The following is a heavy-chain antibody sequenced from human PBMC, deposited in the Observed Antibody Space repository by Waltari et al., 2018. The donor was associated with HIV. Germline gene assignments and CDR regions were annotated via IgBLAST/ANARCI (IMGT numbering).Heavy chain of an antibody. J-gene: IGHJ4*02. Sequence: VQLVESGGGVVQPGRSLRLSCAASGFTFKTYGTHWVRQAPGKGLEWVAVIWYDGSNKYYADSVKGRFTISRDNSKNRLYLQVNSLRAEDTAVYYCARDRGGSSSLVLDSWGQGTLVTVSS. CDR2: IWYDGSNK. CDR3: ARDRGGSSSLVLDS. CDR1: GFTFKTYG. V-gene: IGHV3-33*01. D-gene: IGHD6-6*01.